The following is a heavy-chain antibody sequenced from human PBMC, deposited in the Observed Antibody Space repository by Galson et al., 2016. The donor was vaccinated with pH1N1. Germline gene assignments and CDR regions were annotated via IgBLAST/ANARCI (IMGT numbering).Heavy chain of an antibody. CDR2: ISRNSGSI. CDR3: AREDSSGYGYFDY. V-gene: IGHV3-21*01. D-gene: IGHD3-22*01. Sequence: SLRLSCAASGFTFISYAMNWVRQAPGKGLEWVASISRNSGSIYYRDTVKGRFTISRDNAKNSLFLQMNTLRAEDTAVYFCAREDSSGYGYFDYWGQGTLVTVSS. J-gene: IGHJ4*02. CDR1: GFTFISYA.